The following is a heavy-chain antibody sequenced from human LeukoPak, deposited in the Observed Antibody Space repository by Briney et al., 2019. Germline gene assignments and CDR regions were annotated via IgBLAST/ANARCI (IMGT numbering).Heavy chain of an antibody. CDR1: GFTFSGSA. Sequence: GGSLRLSCAASGFTFSGSAMHWVRQASGKGLEWVGRIRSKADSYATAYAASVKGRFTISRDDSKNTAYLQMNSLKTEDTAVYYCTSREYSSSSYFDYWGQGTLVTVSS. V-gene: IGHV3-73*01. CDR3: TSREYSSSSYFDY. CDR2: IRSKADSYAT. J-gene: IGHJ4*02. D-gene: IGHD6-6*01.